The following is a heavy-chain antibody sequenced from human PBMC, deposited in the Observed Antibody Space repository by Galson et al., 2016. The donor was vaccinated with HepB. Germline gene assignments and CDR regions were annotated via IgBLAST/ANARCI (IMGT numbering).Heavy chain of an antibody. J-gene: IGHJ5*02. CDR1: GYTFNSYY. D-gene: IGHD6-13*01. CDR2: INPSGGST. CDR3: ARSAQSGIAAERVDP. Sequence: SVKVSCKASGYTFNSYYMHWVRQAPGQGLEWMAIINPSGGSTRYDQKFQGRVTVTRDTSTSTVYMELLSLTFEDPAMYYCARSAQSGIAAERVDPWGHGTLVTVSS. V-gene: IGHV1-46*02.